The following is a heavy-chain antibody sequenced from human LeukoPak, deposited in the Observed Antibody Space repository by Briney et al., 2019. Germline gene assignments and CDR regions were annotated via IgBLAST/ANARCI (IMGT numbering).Heavy chain of an antibody. Sequence: SETLSLTCTVSGGSIRSYYWSWVRQPPGKGLEWIGYIYYSGSTNYNPSLKSRVTISVDTSKNQFSLKLSSVTAADTAVYYCARGNDFWSDHRSGYGLDVWGQGTTVTVSS. CDR1: GGSIRSYY. D-gene: IGHD3-3*01. CDR2: IYYSGST. V-gene: IGHV4-59*01. CDR3: ARGNDFWSDHRSGYGLDV. J-gene: IGHJ6*02.